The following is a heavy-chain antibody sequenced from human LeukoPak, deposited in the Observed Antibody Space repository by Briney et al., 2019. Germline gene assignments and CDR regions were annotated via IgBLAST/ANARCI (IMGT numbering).Heavy chain of an antibody. V-gene: IGHV3-23*01. CDR1: GFTFSSYA. Sequence: GGSLRLSCAASGFTFSSYAMTWVRQAPGKGLEWVSGISGSGGSTYYGDSVKGRFTISRDNSKNTLFLQMNSLRAEDTAVYYCAKLDSRGYSPNDAFDIWGRGTMVTVSS. D-gene: IGHD3-22*01. CDR2: ISGSGGST. CDR3: AKLDSRGYSPNDAFDI. J-gene: IGHJ3*02.